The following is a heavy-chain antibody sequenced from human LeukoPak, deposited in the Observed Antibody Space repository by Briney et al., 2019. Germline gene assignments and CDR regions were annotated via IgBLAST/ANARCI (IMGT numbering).Heavy chain of an antibody. J-gene: IGHJ4*02. CDR1: GFTFSSYA. Sequence: SGGSLRLSCAASGFTFSSYAMHWVRQAPGKGLVYVSAISSNGGSTYYANSVKGRFTISRDNSKNTLYLQMGSLRAEDMAVYYCARDPYYWGQGTLVTVSS. CDR2: ISSNGGST. V-gene: IGHV3-64*01. CDR3: ARDPYY.